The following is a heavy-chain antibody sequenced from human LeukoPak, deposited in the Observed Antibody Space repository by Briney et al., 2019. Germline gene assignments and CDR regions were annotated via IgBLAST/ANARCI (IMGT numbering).Heavy chain of an antibody. CDR3: AGDAGWGYYDL. Sequence: GGSLRLSCVASGFTFSISWVTWVRQAPGKGLEWVANIDKHGSGKYYMDSVKGRFAISRDYASNSVFLQMSSLRAEDTSVYYCAGDAGWGYYDLWGQGTPVTVSS. CDR1: GFTFSISW. D-gene: IGHD1-26*01. V-gene: IGHV3-7*01. J-gene: IGHJ4*02. CDR2: IDKHGSGK.